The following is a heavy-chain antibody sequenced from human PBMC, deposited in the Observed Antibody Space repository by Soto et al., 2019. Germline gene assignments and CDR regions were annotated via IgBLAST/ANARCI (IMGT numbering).Heavy chain of an antibody. J-gene: IGHJ6*03. CDR2: INAGNGNT. CDR3: ARGRIVATIYYYYYYMDV. D-gene: IGHD5-12*01. Sequence: GASVKVSCKASGYTFTSYAMHWVRQAPGQRLEWMGWINAGNGNTKYSQKFQGRVTITRDTSASTAYMELSSLRSEDTAVYYCARGRIVATIYYYYYYMDVWGKGTTGTVSS. CDR1: GYTFTSYA. V-gene: IGHV1-3*01.